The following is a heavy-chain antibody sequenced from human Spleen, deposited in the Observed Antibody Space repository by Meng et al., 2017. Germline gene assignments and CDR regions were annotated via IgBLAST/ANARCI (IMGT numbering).Heavy chain of an antibody. J-gene: IGHJ6*02. D-gene: IGHD2-21*02. CDR3: AGGAVVTLIFYHAMDV. CDR1: GYSITGSYN. V-gene: IGHV4-38-2*01. CDR2: IYQSWST. Sequence: GSLRLSCAVSGYSITGSYNWGWIRQSPGKGLEWIGSIYQSWSTYYNPSLKSRVTMSADTSKNQFSLKLTSVTAADTAVYYCAGGAVVTLIFYHAMDVWGQGTTVTVSS.